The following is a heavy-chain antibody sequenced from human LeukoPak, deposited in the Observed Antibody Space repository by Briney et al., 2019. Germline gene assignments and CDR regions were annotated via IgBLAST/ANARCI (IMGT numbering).Heavy chain of an antibody. Sequence: SETLSLTCTVSGGSISSYYWGWIRQPPGKGLEWIGYIYYSGSTNYNPSLKSRVTISVDTSKNQFSLKLSSVTAADTAVYYCARRSDYGDYGGWFDPWGQGTLVTVSS. D-gene: IGHD4-17*01. CDR3: ARRSDYGDYGGWFDP. V-gene: IGHV4-59*08. CDR2: IYYSGST. CDR1: GGSISSYY. J-gene: IGHJ5*02.